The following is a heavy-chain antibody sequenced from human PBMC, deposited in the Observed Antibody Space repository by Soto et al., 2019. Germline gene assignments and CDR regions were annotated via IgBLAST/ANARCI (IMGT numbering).Heavy chain of an antibody. CDR1: GFTFDDYA. CDR3: AKDNHDILTGYYAWGYFDY. J-gene: IGHJ4*02. D-gene: IGHD3-9*01. Sequence: DVQLVESGGGLVQPGRSLRLSCAASGFTFDDYAMHWVRQAPGKGLEWVSGISWNSGSIGYADSVKGRFTISRDNAKNSLYLQMNSLRAEDTALYYCAKDNHDILTGYYAWGYFDYWGQGTLVTVSS. CDR2: ISWNSGSI. V-gene: IGHV3-9*01.